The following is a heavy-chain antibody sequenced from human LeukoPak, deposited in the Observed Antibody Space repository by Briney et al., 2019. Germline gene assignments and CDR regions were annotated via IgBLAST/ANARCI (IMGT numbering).Heavy chain of an antibody. CDR2: IYHSGST. D-gene: IGHD3-9*01. V-gene: IGHV4-38-2*02. J-gene: IGHJ3*02. CDR1: GYSISSGYY. CDR3: ARGLRYFDWLFLGSAFDI. Sequence: SETLSLTCTVSGYSISSGYYWGWIRQPPGKGLEWIGSIYHSGSTYYNPSLKSRVTISVDTSKNQFSLQLNSVTPEDTAVYYCARGLRYFDWLFLGSAFDIWGQGTMVTVSS.